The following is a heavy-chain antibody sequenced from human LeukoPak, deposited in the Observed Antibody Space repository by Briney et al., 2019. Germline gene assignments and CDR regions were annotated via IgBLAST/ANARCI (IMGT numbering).Heavy chain of an antibody. CDR1: GSSINTDYF. CDR3: ARDNFYSIFDY. V-gene: IGHV4-38-2*02. CDR2: IHHSGRT. Sequence: SETLSLTCAVSGSSINTDYFWGWIRQPPGQGLEWIGSIHHSGRTYYSPSLKSRVTISLDTSKNQFSLNLSSVTAADTTVYYCARDNFYSIFDYWGQGTLVTVSS. D-gene: IGHD2-21*02. J-gene: IGHJ4*02.